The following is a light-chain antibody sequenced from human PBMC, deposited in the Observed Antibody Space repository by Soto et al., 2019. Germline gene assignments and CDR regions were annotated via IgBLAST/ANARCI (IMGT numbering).Light chain of an antibody. J-gene: IGLJ2*01. V-gene: IGLV1-40*01. Sequence: QSVLTQPPSVSGAPGQRVTISCTGSSSNIGAGSDVHWYQQLPGTAPKLLVYGNSNRPSGVTDRFSGSKSGTSASLAITGCKAVDEADYYCQSYESRLVGFGGGTKRTVL. CDR2: GNS. CDR3: QSYESRLVG. CDR1: SSNIGAGSD.